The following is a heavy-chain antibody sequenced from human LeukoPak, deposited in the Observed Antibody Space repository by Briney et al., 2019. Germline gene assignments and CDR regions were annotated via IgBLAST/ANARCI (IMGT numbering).Heavy chain of an antibody. V-gene: IGHV3-23*01. CDR3: AKVARYYYGSGSYNVWDY. Sequence: GGSLRLSCAASGFTFSSYAMSWVRQALGKGLEWVSAISGSGGSTYYADSVKGRFTISRDNSKNTLYLQMNSLRAEDTAVYYCAKVARYYYGSGSYNVWDYWGQGTLVTVSS. CDR1: GFTFSSYA. J-gene: IGHJ4*02. D-gene: IGHD3-10*01. CDR2: ISGSGGST.